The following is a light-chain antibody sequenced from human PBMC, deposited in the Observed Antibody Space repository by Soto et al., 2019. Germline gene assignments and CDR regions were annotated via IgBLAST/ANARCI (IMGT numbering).Light chain of an antibody. V-gene: IGKV3-15*01. CDR3: QQYNYQGT. CDR1: QSISTN. J-gene: IGKJ1*01. CDR2: DAS. Sequence: EMVMTQSPGTLSVSAGERATLSCRASQSISTNLAWYQQKPGQAPRLLIYDASTRATGIPARFSGSGSGTDSILAISSLQSEDSAVYYCQQYNYQGTFGQGTKVEIK.